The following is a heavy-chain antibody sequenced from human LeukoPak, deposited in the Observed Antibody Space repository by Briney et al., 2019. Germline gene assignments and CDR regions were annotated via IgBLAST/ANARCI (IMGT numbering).Heavy chain of an antibody. CDR2: INPNSGGT. V-gene: IGHV1-2*02. Sequence: ASVKVSCKASGYSFTGYYIHWVRQAPGQGLEYMGWINPNSGGTNYAQKFQGRVTMTRDTSISTAYMELSRLRSDDTAVYYCASDQPNYYGSGSYYNRYNWFDPWGQGTLVTVSS. D-gene: IGHD3-10*01. CDR3: ASDQPNYYGSGSYYNRYNWFDP. J-gene: IGHJ5*02. CDR1: GYSFTGYY.